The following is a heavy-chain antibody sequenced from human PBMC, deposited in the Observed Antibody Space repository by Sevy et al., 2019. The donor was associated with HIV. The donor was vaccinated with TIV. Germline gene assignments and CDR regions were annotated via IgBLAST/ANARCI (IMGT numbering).Heavy chain of an antibody. CDR3: ARRDIVVVPAAMTLERPYYYYYYYMDV. V-gene: IGHV3-48*02. CDR2: ISSSSSTI. D-gene: IGHD2-2*01. CDR1: GFTFSSYS. J-gene: IGHJ6*03. Sequence: GSLRLSCAASGFTFSSYSMNWVRQAPGKGLEWVSYISSSSSTIYYADSVKGRFTISRDNAKNSLYLQMNSLRDEDTAVYYCARRDIVVVPAAMTLERPYYYYYYYMDVWGKGTTVTVSS.